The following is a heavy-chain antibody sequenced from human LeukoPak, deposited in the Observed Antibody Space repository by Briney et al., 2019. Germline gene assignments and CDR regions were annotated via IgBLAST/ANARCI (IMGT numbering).Heavy chain of an antibody. CDR1: GGSISSSSYY. CDR3: VRQMDYYDSSGYTY. Sequence: ESSETLSLTCTVSGGSISSSSYYWGWIRQPPGKGLEWIGSIYYSGSTYYNPSLKSRVTISVDTSKNQFSLKLSSVTAADTAVYYCVRQMDYYDSSGYTYWGQGTLVTVSS. D-gene: IGHD3-22*01. V-gene: IGHV4-39*01. CDR2: IYYSGST. J-gene: IGHJ4*02.